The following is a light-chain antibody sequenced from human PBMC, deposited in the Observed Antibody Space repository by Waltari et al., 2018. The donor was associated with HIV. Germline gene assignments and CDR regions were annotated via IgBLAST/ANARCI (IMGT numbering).Light chain of an antibody. J-gene: IGLJ2*01. CDR1: NIRSKR. V-gene: IGLV3-21*02. Sequence: SYVLTQPPSASVAPGQTARITCGGNNIRSKRVHGYQQKPGQAPVLVVYDDSDRPSGIPERFSGSNSGNTATLTISRVEAGDEADYYCQVWDSSSDHVVFGGGTKLTVL. CDR2: DDS. CDR3: QVWDSSSDHVV.